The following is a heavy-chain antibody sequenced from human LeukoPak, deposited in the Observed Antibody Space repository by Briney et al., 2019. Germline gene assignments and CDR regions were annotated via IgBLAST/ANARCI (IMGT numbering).Heavy chain of an antibody. CDR3: ARTHFDSLGWFDP. D-gene: IGHD3-9*01. Sequence: SETLSLTCTVSGGSMRSSNFYWGWIRQPPGKGLEWIGNINYSGSTYYNPSVKSRVTLSVDVSKNRFSLNLTSVTAADTALYFCARTHFDSLGWFDPWGQGTRVTVSS. V-gene: IGHV4-39*07. CDR2: INYSGST. J-gene: IGHJ5*02. CDR1: GGSMRSSNFY.